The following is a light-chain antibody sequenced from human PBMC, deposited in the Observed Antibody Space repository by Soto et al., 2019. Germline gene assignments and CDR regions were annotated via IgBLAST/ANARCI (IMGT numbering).Light chain of an antibody. CDR1: QSISDNY. CDR2: GAS. V-gene: IGKV3-20*01. J-gene: IGKJ1*01. Sequence: EIVLTQSPGTLSLSPGERVTLSCRASQSISDNYLAWYQQKPGQAPNVLIYGASTRPTSIPDRFSGSGSGTDFTLTISGLEPEDFAVYYCQQYGSSPATFGQGTKVEIK. CDR3: QQYGSSPAT.